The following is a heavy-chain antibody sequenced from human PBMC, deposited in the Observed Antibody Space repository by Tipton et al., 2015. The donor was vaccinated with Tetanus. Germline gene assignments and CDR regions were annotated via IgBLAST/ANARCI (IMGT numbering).Heavy chain of an antibody. CDR2: ISNSGST. D-gene: IGHD3-10*01. Sequence: TLSLTCTVSGGSISDKKYYWGWIRQPPGKGLEWIGEISNSGSTYYNPSLKSRVTISVDTSQKQISLKVNSVTAADTAVYYCARDRGVRGGYYYCHGMDVWGQGTTVTVSS. J-gene: IGHJ6*02. V-gene: IGHV4-39*07. CDR3: ARDRGVRGGYYYCHGMDV. CDR1: GGSISDKKYY.